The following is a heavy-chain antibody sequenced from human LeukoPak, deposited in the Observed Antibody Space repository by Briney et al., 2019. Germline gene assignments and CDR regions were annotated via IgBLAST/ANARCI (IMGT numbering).Heavy chain of an antibody. D-gene: IGHD6-6*01. J-gene: IGHJ4*02. CDR3: AKDLVGIAARPNY. V-gene: IGHV3-23*01. CDR2: AGGTST. CDR1: GFTFSSYA. Sequence: PGGSLRLSCAVSGFTFSSYAMSAGGTSTYYADSVKGRFTISRDNSKNTLYLQMNSLRAEDTAVYYCAKDLVGIAARPNYWGQGTLVTVSS.